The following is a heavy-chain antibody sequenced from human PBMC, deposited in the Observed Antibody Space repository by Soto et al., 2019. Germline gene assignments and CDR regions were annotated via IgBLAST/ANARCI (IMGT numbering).Heavy chain of an antibody. Sequence: ASVKVSCKASGYTFTGYYMHWVRQAPGQGLEWMGWINPNSGGTNYAQKFQGWVTMTRDTSISTAYMELSRLRSDDTAVYYCARMLGGGSGSYYNFGRYYYGMDVWGQGNTVTVSS. V-gene: IGHV1-2*04. D-gene: IGHD3-10*01. CDR1: GYTFTGYY. J-gene: IGHJ6*02. CDR3: ARMLGGGSGSYYNFGRYYYGMDV. CDR2: INPNSGGT.